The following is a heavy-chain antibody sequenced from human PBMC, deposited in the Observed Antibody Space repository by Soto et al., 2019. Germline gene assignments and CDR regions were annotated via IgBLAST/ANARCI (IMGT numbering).Heavy chain of an antibody. V-gene: IGHV1-18*01. D-gene: IGHD5-18*01. J-gene: IGHJ3*02. Sequence: ASVKVSCKASGYTFTSYGISWVRQAPGQGLEWMGWISAYNGNTNYAQKLQGRVTMTTDTSTSTAYMELRSLRPDDTAVYDCARDFDTDMVTNAFDIWGQGTMVPVSS. CDR3: ARDFDTDMVTNAFDI. CDR2: ISAYNGNT. CDR1: GYTFTSYG.